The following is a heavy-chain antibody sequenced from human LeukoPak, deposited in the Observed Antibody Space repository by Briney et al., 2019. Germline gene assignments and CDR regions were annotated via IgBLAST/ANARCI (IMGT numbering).Heavy chain of an antibody. CDR3: PRVFSYYTYSFDY. Sequence: PGGSLRLSCAASGFTFSKYWMLWVRQAPGKGLESVSRINTDGTVTTYADSVKGRFTVSRDNAKNSLYLQMNSLRAEDTAVYYCPRVFSYYTYSFDYWGQGTLVTVSS. CDR1: GFTFSKYW. J-gene: IGHJ4*02. CDR2: INTDGTVT. D-gene: IGHD3-22*01. V-gene: IGHV3-74*01.